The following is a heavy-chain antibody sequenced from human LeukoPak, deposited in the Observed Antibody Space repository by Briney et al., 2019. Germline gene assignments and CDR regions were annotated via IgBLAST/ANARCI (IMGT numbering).Heavy chain of an antibody. CDR2: INHSGST. Sequence: PSETLSLTCAVYGGSFSGYYWSWIRQPPGKGLEWIGEINHSGSTNYNPSLKSRVPISVDTSKNQFSLKLSSVTAADTAVYYCARNPTYYDFWSGYYKGYYYGMDVWGQGTTVTVSS. CDR3: ARNPTYYDFWSGYYKGYYYGMDV. V-gene: IGHV4-34*01. D-gene: IGHD3-3*01. J-gene: IGHJ6*02. CDR1: GGSFSGYY.